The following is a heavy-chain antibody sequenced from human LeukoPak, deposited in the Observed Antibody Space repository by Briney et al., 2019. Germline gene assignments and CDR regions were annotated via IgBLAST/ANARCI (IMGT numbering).Heavy chain of an antibody. CDR2: VNHSGRA. J-gene: IGHJ3*02. CDR3: ARHLTGERAFDI. D-gene: IGHD7-27*01. CDR1: GGSFNGYY. V-gene: IGHV4-34*01. Sequence: PSETLSLTCAVYGGSFNGYYWSCIRQPPGKGLEWIGEVNHSGRANCNPSLKSRATITADTSKNQFSLKVTSVTAADTATYYCARHLTGERAFDIWGQGTLVTVSS.